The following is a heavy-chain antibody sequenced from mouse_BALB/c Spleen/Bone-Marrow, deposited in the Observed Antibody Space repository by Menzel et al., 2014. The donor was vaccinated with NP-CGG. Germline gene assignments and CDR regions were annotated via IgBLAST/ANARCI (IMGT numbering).Heavy chain of an antibody. CDR1: GYTFTGYW. D-gene: IGHD1-1*01. V-gene: IGHV1-74*01. Sequence: VQLQQSGAELVRPGASVKLSCRTSGYTFTGYWMNWVKQRPEQGLEWIGRIDPYNSETHYNQKFKVKAILTVDKSSSTAYMQLSSLTSEDSAVYYCAYGSSFGFAYWCQGTLVTVSA. CDR3: AYGSSFGFAY. J-gene: IGHJ3*01. CDR2: IDPYNSET.